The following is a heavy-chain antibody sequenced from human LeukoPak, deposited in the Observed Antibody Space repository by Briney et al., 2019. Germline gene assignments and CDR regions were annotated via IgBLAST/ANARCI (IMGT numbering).Heavy chain of an antibody. CDR3: ARGMATIGGRAGGDAFDI. V-gene: IGHV3-48*01. CDR2: ISSSSSTI. Sequence: PGGSLRLSCAASGFTFSSYSMNWVRQAPGKGLEWVSYISSSSSTIYYADSVKGRFTISRDNAKNSLYLQMNSLRAEDTAVYYCARGMATIGGRAGGDAFDIWGQGTMVTVSS. CDR1: GFTFSSYS. D-gene: IGHD5-24*01. J-gene: IGHJ3*02.